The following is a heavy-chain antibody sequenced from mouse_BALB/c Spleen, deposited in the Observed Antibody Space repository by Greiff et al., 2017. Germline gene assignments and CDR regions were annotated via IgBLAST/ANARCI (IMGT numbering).Heavy chain of an antibody. CDR2: ISSGGSYT. J-gene: IGHJ1*01. V-gene: IGHV5-9-3*01. Sequence: EVQGVESGGGLVKPGGSLKLSCAASGFTFSSYAMSWVRQTPEKRLEWVATISSGGSYTYYPDSVKGRFTISRDNAKNTLYLQMSSLRSEDTAMYYCARLGTMITTTVWYFDVWGAGTTVTVSS. CDR1: GFTFSSYA. D-gene: IGHD2-4*01. CDR3: ARLGTMITTTVWYFDV.